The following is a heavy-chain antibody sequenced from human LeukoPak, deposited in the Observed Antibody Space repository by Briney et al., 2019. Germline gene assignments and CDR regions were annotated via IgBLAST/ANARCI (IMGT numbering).Heavy chain of an antibody. Sequence: PSETLSLTCTVSGGSISTYYWSWIRQPPGKGLEWIGYIYSSGSTNYNPSLKSRVTISVDTSKNQFSLKVSSVTAGDAAVYYCARVSRGYSRTWDLDYWGQGTLVTVSS. CDR1: GGSISTYY. CDR3: ARVSRGYSRTWDLDY. V-gene: IGHV4-59*01. D-gene: IGHD6-13*01. CDR2: IYSSGST. J-gene: IGHJ4*02.